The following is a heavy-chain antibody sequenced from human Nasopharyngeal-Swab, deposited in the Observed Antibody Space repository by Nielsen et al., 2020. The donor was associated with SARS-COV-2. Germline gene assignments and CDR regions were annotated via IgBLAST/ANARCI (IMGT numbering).Heavy chain of an antibody. CDR2: IRSKTYGGAP. CDR1: GFTFDDYA. D-gene: IGHD1-26*01. CDR3: ARSVGSYYGQGAFGI. V-gene: IGHV3-49*01. Sequence: GESLKISCTTSGFTFDDYAMSWFRLAPGKGLEWVGFIRSKTYGGAPEYAASVKGRFTISRDGAERIAYMKMYRLGTEDTGVYYCARSVGSYYGQGAFGIWDQGTMVTVSS. J-gene: IGHJ3*02.